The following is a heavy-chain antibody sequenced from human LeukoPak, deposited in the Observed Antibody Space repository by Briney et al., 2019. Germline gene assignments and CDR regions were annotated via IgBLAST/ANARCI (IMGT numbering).Heavy chain of an antibody. V-gene: IGHV3-23*01. Sequence: GGSLRLSCAASGFTFSSYAMSWVRQAPGKGLEWVSAISGSGGSTYYADSVKGRFTISRDNSKNTLYVQMNSLRADDTAVYYCAKDSSDYYFDYWGQGTLVTVSS. CDR2: ISGSGGST. CDR1: GFTFSSYA. D-gene: IGHD3-22*01. CDR3: AKDSSDYYFDY. J-gene: IGHJ4*02.